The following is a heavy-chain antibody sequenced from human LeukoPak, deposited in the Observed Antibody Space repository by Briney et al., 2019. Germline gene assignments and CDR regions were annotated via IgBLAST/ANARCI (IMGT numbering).Heavy chain of an antibody. V-gene: IGHV3-9*01. J-gene: IGHJ6*02. CDR2: ISWNSGSI. D-gene: IGHD3-22*01. CDR3: AKDIVPTYYYDSSGYPSGMDV. CDR1: GFTFDDYA. Sequence: GGSLRLSCAASGFTFDDYAMHWVRQAPGKGLEWGSGISWNSGSIGYADSVKGRFTISRDNAKNSLYLQMNSLRAEDTALYYCAKDIVPTYYYDSSGYPSGMDVWGQGTTVTVSS.